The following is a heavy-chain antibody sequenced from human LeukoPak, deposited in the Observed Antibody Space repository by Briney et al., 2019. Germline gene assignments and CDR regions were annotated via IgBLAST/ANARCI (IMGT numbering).Heavy chain of an antibody. D-gene: IGHD3-3*01. CDR3: ARDSLFYYFDY. CDR2: ILYDGSNK. Sequence: GGSLRLSCAVSGFTFSSYSMHWVRQAPGKGLEWVAIILYDGSNKYYADSVKGRFTISRDNSKNTLYLQMNSLGAEDTAVYYCARDSLFYYFDYWGQGTLVTVSS. V-gene: IGHV3-30-3*01. J-gene: IGHJ4*02. CDR1: GFTFSSYS.